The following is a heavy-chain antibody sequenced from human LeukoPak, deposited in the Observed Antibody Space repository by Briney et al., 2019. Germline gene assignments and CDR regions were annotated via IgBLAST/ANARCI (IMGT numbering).Heavy chain of an antibody. Sequence: AGGSLRLSCAASGFTFSSYGMHRVRQAPGKGLEWVAFIRYDGGNKYYADSVKGRFTISRDNSKNTLYLQMNSLRAEDTAVYYCAKCRIVGATGLVDYWGQGTLVTVSS. CDR3: AKCRIVGATGLVDY. V-gene: IGHV3-30*02. CDR1: GFTFSSYG. D-gene: IGHD1-26*01. CDR2: IRYDGGNK. J-gene: IGHJ4*02.